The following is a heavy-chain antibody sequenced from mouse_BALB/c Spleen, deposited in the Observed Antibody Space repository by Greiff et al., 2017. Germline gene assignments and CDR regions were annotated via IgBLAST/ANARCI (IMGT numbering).Heavy chain of an antibody. D-gene: IGHD1-2*01. CDR1: GFTFSSYA. CDR3: ARDGIHYYGSYAMDY. Sequence: EVQLVESGGGLVKPGGSLKLSCAASGFTFSSYAMSWVRQTPEKRLEWVASISSGGSTYYPDSVKGRFTISRDNARNILYLQMSSLRSEDTAMYYCARDGIHYYGSYAMDYWGQGTSVTVSS. CDR2: ISSGGST. J-gene: IGHJ4*01. V-gene: IGHV5-6-5*01.